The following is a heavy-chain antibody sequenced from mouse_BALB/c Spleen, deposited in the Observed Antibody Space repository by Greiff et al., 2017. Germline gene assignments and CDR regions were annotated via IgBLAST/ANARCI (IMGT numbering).Heavy chain of an antibody. V-gene: IGHV5-17*02. CDR3: ARQGYDYDVGY. D-gene: IGHD2-4*01. CDR2: ISSGSSTI. CDR1: GFTFSSFG. Sequence: EVQGVESGGGLVQPGGSRKLSCAASGFTFSSFGMHWVRQAPEKGLEWVAYISSGSSTIYYADTVKGRFTISRDNPKNTLFLQMTSLRSEDTAMYYCARQGYDYDVGYWGQGTTLTVSS. J-gene: IGHJ2*01.